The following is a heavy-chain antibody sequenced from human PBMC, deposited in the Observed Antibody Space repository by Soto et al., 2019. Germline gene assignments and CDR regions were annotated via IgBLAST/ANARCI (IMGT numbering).Heavy chain of an antibody. CDR1: GFTFSTYW. Sequence: EVQLVESGGGLVQPGGSLRLSCAASGFTFSTYWMSWVRQAPGKGLEWVANIKQDGSDKYYVDSVKGRFTISRDNAKNSLYLQMNGRRAEDTAVYYCARVKSLAGHYWGQGTLVTVSS. J-gene: IGHJ4*02. CDR2: IKQDGSDK. CDR3: ARVKSLAGHY. V-gene: IGHV3-7*05. D-gene: IGHD2-15*01.